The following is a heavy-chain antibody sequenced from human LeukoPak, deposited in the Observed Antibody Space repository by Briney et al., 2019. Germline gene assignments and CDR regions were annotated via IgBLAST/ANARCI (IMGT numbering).Heavy chain of an antibody. D-gene: IGHD1-20*01. Sequence: SETLSLTCAVSGGSISSYYWSWIRQPPGKGLEWIGYIYYSGSTSYNPSLKSRVTISIDTSKKQFSLKLSFVTAADTAVYYCARLTGTDAFDIWGQGTMVTVSS. J-gene: IGHJ3*02. CDR2: IYYSGST. V-gene: IGHV4-59*01. CDR3: ARLTGTDAFDI. CDR1: GGSISSYY.